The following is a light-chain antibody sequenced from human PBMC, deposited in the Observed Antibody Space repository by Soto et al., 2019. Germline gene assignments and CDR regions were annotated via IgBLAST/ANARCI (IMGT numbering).Light chain of an antibody. Sequence: EIVMTQSPATLSVSPGERATLSCRASQSVSSNLAWYQQKPGQAPRLLIYGASTRATGIPARFSGSGYGTEGTLTISSLQSEDGAVYDCQQYNNWPRTFGQGTKGDIK. J-gene: IGKJ1*01. V-gene: IGKV3-15*01. CDR3: QQYNNWPRT. CDR1: QSVSSN. CDR2: GAS.